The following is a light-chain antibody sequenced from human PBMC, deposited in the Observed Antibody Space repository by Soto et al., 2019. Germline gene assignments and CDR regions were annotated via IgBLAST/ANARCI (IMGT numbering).Light chain of an antibody. CDR1: QNILSN. CDR2: GAS. J-gene: IGKJ5*01. V-gene: IGKV3-15*01. Sequence: EIVMTQSPATLSVSSGDRATLSCRASQNILSNLAWYQQIPGQAPRLLISGASTRATGIPARFSGSGSGTEFTLTISSLQSEDFAVYYCQQYSNWPPITFGQGTRFEIK. CDR3: QQYSNWPPIT.